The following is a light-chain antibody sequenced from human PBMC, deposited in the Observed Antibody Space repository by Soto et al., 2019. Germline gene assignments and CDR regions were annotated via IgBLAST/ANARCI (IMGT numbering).Light chain of an antibody. J-gene: IGKJ1*01. Sequence: DIYTNLSPTQLSASVGDRVTITGRASQSISIYLNWYQQKPGKAPKVLIYAASSLQSGVQPRFSGSGSGTDFTLTISRLQPEDFAAYFFQQSDNRPRAPFGQGTKVDIK. CDR2: AAS. CDR3: QQSDNRPRAP. CDR1: QSISIY. V-gene: IGKV1-39*01.